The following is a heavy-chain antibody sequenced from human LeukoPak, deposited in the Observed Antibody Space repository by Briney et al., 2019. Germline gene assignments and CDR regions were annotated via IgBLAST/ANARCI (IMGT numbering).Heavy chain of an antibody. CDR1: GFTFDDYT. V-gene: IGHV3-43*01. D-gene: IGHD2-2*01. CDR2: ISWDGGST. CDR3: AKVGRYCSSTSCYEDY. Sequence: GGSLRLSCAASGFTFDDYTMHWVRQAPGKGLEWVSLISWDGGSTYYADSVKGRFTISRDNSKNTLYLQMNSLRAEDTAVYYCAKVGRYCSSTSCYEDYWGQGTLVTVSS. J-gene: IGHJ4*02.